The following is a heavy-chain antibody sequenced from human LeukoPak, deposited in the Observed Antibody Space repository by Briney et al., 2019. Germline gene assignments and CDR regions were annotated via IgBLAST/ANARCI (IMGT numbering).Heavy chain of an antibody. CDR2: ISTSSSYI. CDR3: ARESQSASSWDSNFDY. Sequence: PGGSLRLSCAASGFTFSRYSMNWVRQAPGKGLEWVSSISTSSSYIHYADSVKGRFTISRDNAKKSLFLQMNSLRAEDTAVYYCARESQSASSWDSNFDYWGQGTFVTVSS. V-gene: IGHV3-21*01. J-gene: IGHJ4*02. D-gene: IGHD4-11*01. CDR1: GFTFSRYS.